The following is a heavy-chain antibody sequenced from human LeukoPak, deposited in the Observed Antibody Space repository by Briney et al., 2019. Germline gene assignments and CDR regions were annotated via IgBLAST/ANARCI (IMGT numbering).Heavy chain of an antibody. J-gene: IGHJ4*02. CDR1: GGSISSYY. V-gene: IGHV4-59*08. D-gene: IGHD6-19*01. CDR3: ARQGSGWYDY. CDR2: IYYSGST. Sequence: SETLSLTCTVSGGSISSYYWSLIRQPPGKGLEWIGYIYYSGSTNYNPSLKSRVTISVDTSKNQFSLKLSSVTAADTAVYYCARQGSGWYDYWGQGTLVTVSS.